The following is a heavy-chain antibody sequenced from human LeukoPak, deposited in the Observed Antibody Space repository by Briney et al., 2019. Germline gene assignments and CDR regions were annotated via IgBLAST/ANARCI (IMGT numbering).Heavy chain of an antibody. CDR1: GYNLISHY. V-gene: IGHV1-46*01. CDR2: IDLSGGTT. Sequence: ASVKVSCKASGYNLISHYIHWVRQAPGQGLEWMGIIDLSGGTTSFAHKFQGRVTMTSDPTTSTVYMELSSLRSDDTAVYYCASPGVIDSGGYYNDYWGQGTLVTVSS. D-gene: IGHD3-22*01. CDR3: ASPGVIDSGGYYNDY. J-gene: IGHJ4*02.